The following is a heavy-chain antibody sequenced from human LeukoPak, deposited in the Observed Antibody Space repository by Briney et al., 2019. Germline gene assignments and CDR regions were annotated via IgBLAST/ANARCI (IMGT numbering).Heavy chain of an antibody. CDR1: GYTFPSYD. CDR3: ARCGDIVATTYLDY. D-gene: IGHD5-12*01. V-gene: IGHV1-8*01. Sequence: GASVPVSFQSCGYTFPSYDINWLRPATAQGLEWMGCMNPKRSNKGYGQKFQGRFTMDRNTSISTAYKKLRNLRFDDTAVYYCARCGDIVATTYLDYWGQGTLVTVSS. CDR2: MNPKRSNK. J-gene: IGHJ4*02.